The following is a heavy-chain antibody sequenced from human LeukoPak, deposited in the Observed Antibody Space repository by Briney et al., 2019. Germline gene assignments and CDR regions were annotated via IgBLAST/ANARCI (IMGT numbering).Heavy chain of an antibody. CDR1: GYTFTGYY. CDR2: INPNSGGT. D-gene: IGHD2-21*02. CDR3: ARDCGGDCYSAEDAFDI. J-gene: IGHJ3*02. Sequence: ASVKVSCKASGYTFTGYYMHWVRQAPGQGLEWMGWINPNSGGTNYAQKFQGRVTMTRDTSISTAYLQWSSLKASDTAMYYCARDCGGDCYSAEDAFDIWGQGTMVTVSS. V-gene: IGHV1-2*02.